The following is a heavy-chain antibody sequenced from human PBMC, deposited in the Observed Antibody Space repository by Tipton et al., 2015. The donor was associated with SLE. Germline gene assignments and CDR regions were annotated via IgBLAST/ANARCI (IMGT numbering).Heavy chain of an antibody. CDR3: ARGTYSTGRFDP. CDR2: ISGSGGTI. Sequence: SLRLSCVASGLTFSDHYMSWVRQAPGKGLEWVSYISGSGGTIYYADSVRGRFTISRDNAKNSLNLQMNSLRAEDTAVYYCARGTYSTGRFDPWGQGTLVTVSS. J-gene: IGHJ5*02. CDR1: GLTFSDHY. V-gene: IGHV3-11*04. D-gene: IGHD6-25*01.